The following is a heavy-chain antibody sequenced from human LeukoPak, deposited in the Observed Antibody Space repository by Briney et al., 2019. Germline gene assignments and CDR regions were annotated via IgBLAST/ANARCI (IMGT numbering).Heavy chain of an antibody. CDR3: AKDGGSAMAAVYYFDS. CDR2: ISSSGGST. D-gene: IGHD6-19*01. J-gene: IGHJ4*02. CDR1: RFTFSNYA. Sequence: GGSLRLSCAASRFTFSNYAMNWVRQAPGKGLEWVAAISSSGGSTYYADSVKGRFTISRDNSKNTLYLQMNSLRAEDTAIYYCAKDGGSAMAAVYYFDSWGQGALVTVSS. V-gene: IGHV3-23*01.